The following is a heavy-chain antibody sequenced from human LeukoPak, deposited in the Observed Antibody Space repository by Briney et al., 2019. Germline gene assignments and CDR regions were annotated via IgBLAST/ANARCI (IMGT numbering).Heavy chain of an antibody. J-gene: IGHJ4*02. CDR1: GYTFTSSD. CDR2: MNPNSGNT. V-gene: IGHV1-8*01. CDR3: ARLWCSSNSCYFLDY. D-gene: IGHD2-2*01. Sequence: ASVKVSCKASGYTFTSSDINWVRQATGQGLEWMGWMNPNSGNTGYAQGFQGRVTMTRDTSINTAYMELSSLRSDDTAVYYCARLWCSSNSCYFLDYWGQGTLVTVSS.